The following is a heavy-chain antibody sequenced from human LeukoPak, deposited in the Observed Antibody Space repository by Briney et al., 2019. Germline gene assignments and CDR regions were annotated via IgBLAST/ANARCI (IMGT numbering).Heavy chain of an antibody. CDR1: GYTFTSYG. D-gene: IGHD3-9*01. Sequence: GASVKVSCKASGYTFTSYGISWVRQAPGQGLEWMGWISAYNGNTNYAQKLQGRVTMTRDTSTSTVYMELSSLRSEDTAVYYCARGPFGYDILTGYYPLYYFDYWGQGTLVTVSS. CDR3: ARGPFGYDILTGYYPLYYFDY. J-gene: IGHJ4*02. CDR2: ISAYNGNT. V-gene: IGHV1-18*01.